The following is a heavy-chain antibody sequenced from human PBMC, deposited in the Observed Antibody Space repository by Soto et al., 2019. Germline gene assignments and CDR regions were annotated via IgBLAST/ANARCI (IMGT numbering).Heavy chain of an antibody. Sequence: QMHLVQSGAEVKKPGSSGKVSCKASGGTLSIFINYPINWVRHAPGQGLEWMGGIVPKVGTVNYAQKFQGRVTITADKSTGIAYMELSSMRYEDTDLYYCARRDNSGFLRYFDNGCQGTLVTVSS. D-gene: IGHD3-22*01. CDR2: IVPKVGTV. V-gene: IGHV1-69*06. CDR1: GGTLSIFINYP. J-gene: IGHJ4*02. CDR3: ARRDNSGFLRYFDN.